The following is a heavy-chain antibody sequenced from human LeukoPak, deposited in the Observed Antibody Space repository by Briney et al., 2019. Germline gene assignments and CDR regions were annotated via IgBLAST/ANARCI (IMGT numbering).Heavy chain of an antibody. V-gene: IGHV3-9*01. D-gene: IGHD2-2*01. CDR1: GFTFDDYA. CDR2: ISWNSGSI. J-gene: IGHJ4*02. CDR3: AKDTERMLYCSSTSCYHDY. Sequence: GGSLRLSCAASGFTFDDYAMHWVRQAPGKGLEWVSGISWNSGSIGYADSVKGRFTISRDNAKNSLYLQMNSLRAEDTALYYCAKDTERMLYCSSTSCYHDYWGQGTLVTVSS.